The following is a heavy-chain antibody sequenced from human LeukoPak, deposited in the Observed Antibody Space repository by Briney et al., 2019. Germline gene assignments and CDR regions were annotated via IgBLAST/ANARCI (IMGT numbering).Heavy chain of an antibody. CDR3: ARNKESNSWYPVFDY. CDR1: GASISSNNW. D-gene: IGHD6-13*01. V-gene: IGHV4-4*02. J-gene: IGHJ4*02. Sequence: PSETLSLTCDVSGASISSNNWWSWVRQPPGKGLEWIGEIFHGGNTNYNPSLKSRVTISVDKSNNQFSLKLSSVTAADTAVYYCARNKESNSWYPVFDYWGQGTLVTVSS. CDR2: IFHGGNT.